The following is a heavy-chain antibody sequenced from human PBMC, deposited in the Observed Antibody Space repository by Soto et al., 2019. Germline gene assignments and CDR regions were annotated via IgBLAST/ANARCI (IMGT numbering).Heavy chain of an antibody. CDR2: IYYKSRWYN. V-gene: IGHV6-1*01. CDR3: ARDWGYDPDPTYYYGMDV. CDR1: GDTVSTNTAA. J-gene: IGHJ6*02. Sequence: SPTLSLTGAISGDTVSTNTAAWNWIRQSPSRGLEWLGRIYYKSRWYNDYSGSLKSRIAIIPDASRNQFSLQLNSVIPEDTAVYYCARDWGYDPDPTYYYGMDVWGQGTKVTVSS. D-gene: IGHD5-12*01.